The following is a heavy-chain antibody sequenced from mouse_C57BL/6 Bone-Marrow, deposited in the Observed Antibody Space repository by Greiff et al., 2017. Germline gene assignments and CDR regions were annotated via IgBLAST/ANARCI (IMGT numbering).Heavy chain of an antibody. V-gene: IGHV1-59*01. CDR1: GYTFTSYW. CDR3: ASGCYGSSWFAY. J-gene: IGHJ3*01. CDR2: IDPSDSYT. Sequence: QVQLQQPGAELVRPGTSVKLSCKASGYTFTSYWMHWVKQRPGQGLEWIGVIDPSDSYTNYNQKFKGKATLTVDTSSSTAYMQLSSLTSEDSAVYYCASGCYGSSWFAYWGQGTLVTVSA. D-gene: IGHD1-1*01.